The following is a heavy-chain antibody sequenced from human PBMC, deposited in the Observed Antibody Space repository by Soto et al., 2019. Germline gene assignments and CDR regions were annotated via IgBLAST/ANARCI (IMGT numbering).Heavy chain of an antibody. J-gene: IGHJ6*02. CDR2: INHSGST. CDR3: ARGQGVVVPAAIRRYYYGMDV. CDR1: GGSFRGYY. D-gene: IGHD2-2*01. V-gene: IGHV4-34*01. Sequence: KTSETLSLSCAVYGGSFRGYYWGGIRQPPGKGLEWIGEINHSGSTNYNPSLKSRVTISVDTSKNQFSLKLSSVTAADTAVYYCARGQGVVVPAAIRRYYYGMDVWGQGTTVTVSS.